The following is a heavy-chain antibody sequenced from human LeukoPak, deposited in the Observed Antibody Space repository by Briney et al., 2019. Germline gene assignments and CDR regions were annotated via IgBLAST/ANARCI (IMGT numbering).Heavy chain of an antibody. CDR2: ISSSSKYI. D-gene: IGHD1-1*01. Sequence: GGSLRLSCGDSGSSFSSYSTNWVRQAPGKDLEWVSSISSSSKYIYYADSVKGRFTISRDNAKNSLYLQMNGLRADDTAVYYCARSPQGTGSPADYWGQGTLVTVSS. V-gene: IGHV3-21*01. CDR3: ARSPQGTGSPADY. J-gene: IGHJ4*02. CDR1: GSSFSSYS.